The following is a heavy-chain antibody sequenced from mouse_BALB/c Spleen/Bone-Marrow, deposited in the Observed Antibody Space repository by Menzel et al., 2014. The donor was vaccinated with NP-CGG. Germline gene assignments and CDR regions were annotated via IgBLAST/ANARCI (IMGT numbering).Heavy chain of an antibody. CDR3: ARKGPRNAMDY. V-gene: IGHV1-47*01. J-gene: IGHJ4*01. CDR2: FHPFNDDT. Sequence: VNLVESGAEVVKPGASVKMSCKALGYTFTTYPIEWMKQNHGKSLEWIGNFHPFNDDTKYNEKFKDKAKLTVEKSSSTVYLEVSRLTSDDSAIYYCARKGPRNAMDYWGQGTSVTVST. D-gene: IGHD3-3*01. CDR1: GYTFTTYP.